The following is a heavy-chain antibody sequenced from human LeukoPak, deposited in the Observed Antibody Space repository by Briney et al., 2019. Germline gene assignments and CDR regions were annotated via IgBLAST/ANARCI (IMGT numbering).Heavy chain of an antibody. CDR2: IYYRGST. CDR3: ARHVTGYYFDS. Sequence: SETLSLTCTVSGGSISSYYWSWIRQPPGEGLEWIGYIYYRGSTNYNPSLKSRVTISVDTSKNQSSLKLSSVTAADTAVYYCARHVTGYYFDSWGQGTLVTVSS. D-gene: IGHD1-14*01. V-gene: IGHV4-59*08. CDR1: GGSISSYY. J-gene: IGHJ4*02.